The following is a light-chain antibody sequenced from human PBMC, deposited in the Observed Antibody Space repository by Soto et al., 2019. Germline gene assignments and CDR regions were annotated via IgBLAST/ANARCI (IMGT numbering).Light chain of an antibody. Sequence: EIVSTQSPATLSLSPGERATLSCRASQSVSSSYLAWYQQKPGQAPRLLIYGASSRATGIPDRFSGSGSGTDFTLTISRLEPEDFAVYYCQQYGSSWGTFGQGTKVDIK. CDR2: GAS. J-gene: IGKJ1*01. V-gene: IGKV3-20*01. CDR1: QSVSSSY. CDR3: QQYGSSWGT.